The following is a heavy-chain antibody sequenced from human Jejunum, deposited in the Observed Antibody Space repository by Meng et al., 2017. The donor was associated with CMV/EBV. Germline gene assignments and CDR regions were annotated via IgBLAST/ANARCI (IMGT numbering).Heavy chain of an antibody. CDR3: ACGDSSGYYDGGDP. D-gene: IGHD3-22*01. J-gene: IGHJ5*01. Sequence: SGDSISSRTSFWGWIRQPPGKGLEWIGSLYYSGSTYYNPSLNSRGTISIDTSKNQGSLELGSVTAADTAVHYCACGDSSGYYDGGDPGGKGTLVTVSS. CDR1: GDSISSRTSF. CDR2: LYYSGST. V-gene: IGHV4-39*07.